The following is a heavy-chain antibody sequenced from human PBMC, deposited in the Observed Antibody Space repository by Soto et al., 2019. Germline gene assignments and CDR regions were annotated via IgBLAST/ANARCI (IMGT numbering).Heavy chain of an antibody. D-gene: IGHD4-17*01. CDR1: GFTFGTTD. Sequence: LRLSCAASGFTFGTTDMSWVRQAPGEGLERVSTIDGSGGITYYADSVKGRFTISRDNSRNTVYLQMNSLRGDDTALYYCVKNTGWFNTWGQGALVTVSS. V-gene: IGHV3-23*01. CDR2: IDGSGGIT. CDR3: VKNTGWFNT. J-gene: IGHJ5*02.